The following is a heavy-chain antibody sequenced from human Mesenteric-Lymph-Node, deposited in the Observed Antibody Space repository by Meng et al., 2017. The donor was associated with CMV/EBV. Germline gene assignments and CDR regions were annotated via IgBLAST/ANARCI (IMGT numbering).Heavy chain of an antibody. CDR2: IYYSGST. V-gene: IGHV4-39*07. D-gene: IGHD3-10*01. CDR3: ARGVRGVTNSSPYYYGMDV. Sequence: SETLSLTCTVSGGSISSNNYYWGWIRQPPGKGLEWIGSIYYSGSTYYNPSLKSRVTISVDMSKNQFSLILSSVTAADTAVYYCARGVRGVTNSSPYYYGMDVWGQGTTVTVSS. J-gene: IGHJ6*02. CDR1: GGSISSNNYY.